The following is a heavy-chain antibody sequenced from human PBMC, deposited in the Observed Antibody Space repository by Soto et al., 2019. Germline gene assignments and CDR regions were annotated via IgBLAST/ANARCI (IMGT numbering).Heavy chain of an antibody. CDR2: IYTGGSI. CDR1: GGSLSNYY. V-gene: IGHV4-4*07. CDR3: ARDLDSSGFSPDWLDP. J-gene: IGHJ5*02. Sequence: PSETLSLTCTVSGGSLSNYYWSWIRQPTGKGLEWIGRIYTGGSINYNPSLKSRVTMSVDTSKQQFSLKLTSVTAADTAVYYCARDLDSSGFSPDWLDPWGKGPLVTVPS. D-gene: IGHD3-22*01.